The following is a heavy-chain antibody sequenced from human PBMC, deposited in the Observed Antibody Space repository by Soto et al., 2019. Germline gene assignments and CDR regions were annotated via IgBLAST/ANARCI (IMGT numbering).Heavy chain of an antibody. CDR1: GYTFTSFG. Sequence: AAVKVSCKASGYTFTSFGISWVRQAPGQGLEWMGWINTYNGHTNYAQNLQGWVTMTTDTSTTTAYMELRSLRSDDTAVYYCARDRGYCSGGTCTSDWFDPWGQGTLVTVSS. CDR3: ARDRGYCSGGTCTSDWFDP. J-gene: IGHJ5*02. CDR2: INTYNGHT. D-gene: IGHD2-15*01. V-gene: IGHV1-18*01.